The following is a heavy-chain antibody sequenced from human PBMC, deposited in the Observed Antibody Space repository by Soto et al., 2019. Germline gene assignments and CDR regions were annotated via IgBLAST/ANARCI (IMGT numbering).Heavy chain of an antibody. V-gene: IGHV5-10-1*01. CDR1: GYSFTSYW. D-gene: IGHD3-10*01. CDR2: IDPSDSYT. CDR3: ATLRVGFGELLTY. Sequence: GESLKISCKGSGYSFTSYWISWVRQMPGKGMEWMGRIDPSDSYTNYSPSFQGHVTISADKSISTAYLQWSSLKASDTAMYYCATLRVGFGELLTYWGQGTLVTVSS. J-gene: IGHJ4*02.